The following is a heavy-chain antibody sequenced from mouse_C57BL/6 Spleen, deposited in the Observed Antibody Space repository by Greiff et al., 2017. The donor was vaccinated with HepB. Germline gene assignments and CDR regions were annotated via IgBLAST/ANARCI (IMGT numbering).Heavy chain of an antibody. CDR2: ISDGGSYT. CDR3: ARDALGRRAMDY. CDR1: GFTFSSYA. V-gene: IGHV5-4*01. D-gene: IGHD4-1*01. Sequence: EVQRVESGGGLVKPGGSLKLSCAASGFTFSSYAMSWVRQTPEKRLEWVATISDGGSYTYYPDNVKGRFTISRDNAKNNLYLQMSHLKSEDTAMYYCARDALGRRAMDYWGQGTSVTVSS. J-gene: IGHJ4*01.